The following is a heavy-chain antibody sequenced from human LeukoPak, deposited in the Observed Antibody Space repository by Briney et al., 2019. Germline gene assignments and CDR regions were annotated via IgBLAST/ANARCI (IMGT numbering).Heavy chain of an antibody. CDR3: ARDQDSYGSGSTIFH. Sequence: GGSLRLSCAASGFTFSSYGMYWVRQAPGKGLEWVAVIWYDGSNKYYADSVKGRFTISRDNSKNTPYLQMNSLRPEDTAVYYCARDQDSYGSGSTIFHWGQGTLVTVSS. J-gene: IGHJ4*02. D-gene: IGHD3-10*01. CDR2: IWYDGSNK. CDR1: GFTFSSYG. V-gene: IGHV3-33*08.